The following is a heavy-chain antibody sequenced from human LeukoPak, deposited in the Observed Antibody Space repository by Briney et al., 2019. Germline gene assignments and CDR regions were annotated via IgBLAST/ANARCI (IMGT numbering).Heavy chain of an antibody. CDR2: FSYTGST. D-gene: IGHD6-13*01. V-gene: IGHV4-59*01. CDR3: ARSTGGAAAGDC. J-gene: IGHJ4*02. Sequence: SETLSLTCTVSGGSITTDFWSWIRQPPGKGLEWIGYFSYTGSTTYNPSLKSRATIPTDTSQNRFSLKLNSVTAADTAMYYCARSTGGAAAGDCWGQGTLVTVSS. CDR1: GGSITTDF.